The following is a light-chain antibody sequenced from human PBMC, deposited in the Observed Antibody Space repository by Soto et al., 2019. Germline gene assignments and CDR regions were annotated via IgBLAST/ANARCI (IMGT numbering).Light chain of an antibody. CDR2: SNN. CDR3: AAWDDSLNGPV. J-gene: IGLJ3*02. CDR1: RSNIGSNT. V-gene: IGLV1-44*01. Sequence: QAVVIQSPSASGTPGQRVTISCSGSRSNIGSNTLNWYQQVPGTAPRLLLYSNNQRPSGVPDRFSGSKSGTSASLAISGLQSEDEADYYCAAWDDSLNGPVFGGGTKVTVL.